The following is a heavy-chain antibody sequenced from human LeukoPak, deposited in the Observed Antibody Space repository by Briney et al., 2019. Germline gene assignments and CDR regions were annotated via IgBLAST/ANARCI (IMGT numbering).Heavy chain of an antibody. V-gene: IGHV5-51*01. J-gene: IGHJ3*02. CDR3: ARHRVGIYSRNHAFDI. CDR2: IYPTDSDT. Sequence: GESLKISCKGSGYSFTNFWIGWVRQMPGKGLEWMGIIYPTDSDTRYSPSFQGQVTISADKSISTAYLQWSSLKASDTAIYYCARHRVGIYSRNHAFDIWGQGTMVTVSS. D-gene: IGHD2-21*01. CDR1: GYSFTNFW.